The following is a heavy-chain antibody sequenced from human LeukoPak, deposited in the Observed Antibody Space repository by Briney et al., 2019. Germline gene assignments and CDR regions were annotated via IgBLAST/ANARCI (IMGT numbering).Heavy chain of an antibody. CDR1: GFAFSSYG. D-gene: IGHD3-10*01. V-gene: IGHV3-33*08. Sequence: GSLRLSCAASGFAFSSYGMHWVRQAPGKGLEWVAVIWYDGSNKYYADSVKGRFTISRDNSKNTLYLQMNSLRAEDTAVYYCARDDTMVRGVTDYWGQGTLVTVSS. CDR2: IWYDGSNK. CDR3: ARDDTMVRGVTDY. J-gene: IGHJ4*02.